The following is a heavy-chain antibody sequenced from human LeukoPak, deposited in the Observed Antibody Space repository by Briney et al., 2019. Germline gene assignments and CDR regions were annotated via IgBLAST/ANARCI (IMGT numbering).Heavy chain of an antibody. J-gene: IGHJ5*02. CDR3: AREALSGWYEWFDP. CDR2: ISSSSSTI. D-gene: IGHD6-19*01. V-gene: IGHV3-48*04. CDR1: GFTFSSYS. Sequence: GGSLRLSCAASGFTFSSYSMNWVRQALGKGLEWVSYISSSSSTIYYADSVKGRFTISRDNAKNSLYLQMNSLRAEDTAVYYCAREALSGWYEWFDPWGQGTLVTVSS.